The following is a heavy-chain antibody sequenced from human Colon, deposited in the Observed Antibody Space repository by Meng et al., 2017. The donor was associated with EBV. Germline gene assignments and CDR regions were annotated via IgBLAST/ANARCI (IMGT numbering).Heavy chain of an antibody. CDR2: VYHTGST. Sequence: QVQLQEPALGLATPSGTLSLTCAVSGGSISSSHWWTWVRQPPGKGLEWIGEVYHTGSTKYNPSLKSRLTISVDKSKNQFSLNLTSVTAADTAVYYCARVWQSLTAFFDSWGQGTLVTVSS. J-gene: IGHJ4*02. V-gene: IGHV4-4*02. CDR3: ARVWQSLTAFFDS. D-gene: IGHD2-21*01. CDR1: GGSISSSHW.